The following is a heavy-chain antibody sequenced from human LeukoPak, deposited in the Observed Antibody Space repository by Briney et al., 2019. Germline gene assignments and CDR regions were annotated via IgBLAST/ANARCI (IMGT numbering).Heavy chain of an antibody. CDR2: IRQDGSEK. D-gene: IGHD2/OR15-2a*01. Sequence: PGGSLRLSCVASGFIIGSYWMSWVRQAPGKGLEWVANIRQDGSEKYYVDSVKGRLTISRDNAKNSLYLQMNNLTAADTAIYYCARAGYYGDDAFDPWGQGTRVTVSS. V-gene: IGHV3-7*01. J-gene: IGHJ3*01. CDR1: GFIIGSYW. CDR3: ARAGYYGDDAFDP.